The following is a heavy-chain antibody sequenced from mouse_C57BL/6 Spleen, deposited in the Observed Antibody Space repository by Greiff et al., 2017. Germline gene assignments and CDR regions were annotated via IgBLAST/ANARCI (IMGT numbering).Heavy chain of an antibody. Sequence: EVKVVESEGGLVQPGSSMKLSCTASGFTFSDYYMAWVRQVPEKGLEWVANINYDGSSTYYLDSLKSRFIISRDNAKNILYLQMSSLKSEDTATYYCARASAGGDFDYWGQGTTLTVSS. CDR1: GFTFSDYY. V-gene: IGHV5-16*01. D-gene: IGHD6-1*01. CDR3: ARASAGGDFDY. CDR2: INYDGSST. J-gene: IGHJ2*01.